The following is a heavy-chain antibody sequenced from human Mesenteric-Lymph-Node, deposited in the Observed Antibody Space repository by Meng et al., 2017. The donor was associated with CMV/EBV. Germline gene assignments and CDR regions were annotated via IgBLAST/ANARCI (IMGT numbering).Heavy chain of an antibody. Sequence: QAQLVQSGAEAKKPGASVRVSCKASGYTLIDYYINWLRQAPGQGLEWMGRINPKTGGRSYAQNFQGRVTMTRDTSINTAYMEVNRLNSDDTAMYYCARDRDTDWYSPFDYWGPGTLVTVSS. CDR2: INPKTGGR. V-gene: IGHV1-2*06. CDR3: ARDRDTDWYSPFDY. D-gene: IGHD3-9*01. CDR1: GYTLIDYY. J-gene: IGHJ4*02.